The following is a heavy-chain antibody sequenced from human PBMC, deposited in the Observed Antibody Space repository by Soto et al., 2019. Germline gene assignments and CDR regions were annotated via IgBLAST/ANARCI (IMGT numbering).Heavy chain of an antibody. J-gene: IGHJ6*02. CDR3: ARPRRREVRRVPDSSGYEYYYYYGLDV. D-gene: IGHD3-22*01. CDR1: GGTFSSYA. CDR2: IIPIFGTA. Sequence: SVKVSCKASGGTFSSYAISWVRQAPGQGLEWMGGIIPIFGTANYAQKFQGRVTITADESTSTAYMELSSLRSEDTAVYYCARPRRREVRRVPDSSGYEYYYYYGLDVCGQGTTVTVSS. V-gene: IGHV1-69*13.